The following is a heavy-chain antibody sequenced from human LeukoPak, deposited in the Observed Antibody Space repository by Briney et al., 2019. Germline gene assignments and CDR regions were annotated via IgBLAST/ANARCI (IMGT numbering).Heavy chain of an antibody. CDR3: ARLKRGIGAAGTSLRGWFDP. D-gene: IGHD6-13*01. CDR1: GYTFTGFY. V-gene: IGHV1-18*04. Sequence: ASVKVSCKASGYTFTGFYMHWVRQAPGQGLEWVGWISAYNGNTNYAQKLQGRVTMTTDTSTSTAYMELRSLRSDDTAVYYCARLKRGIGAAGTSLRGWFDPWGQGTLVTVSS. J-gene: IGHJ5*02. CDR2: ISAYNGNT.